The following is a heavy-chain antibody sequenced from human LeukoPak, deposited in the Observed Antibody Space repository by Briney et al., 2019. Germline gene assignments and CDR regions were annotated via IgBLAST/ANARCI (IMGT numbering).Heavy chain of an antibody. CDR2: ISGSGDST. CDR1: GFIFSNYA. J-gene: IGHJ5*02. V-gene: IGHV3-23*01. D-gene: IGHD6-13*01. CDR3: AKDPDSSSDNWFDP. Sequence: GGSLRLSCAASGFIFSNYAMSWVRQAPGKGLEWVSAISGSGDSTNYADSVKGRFSISRDNSKNTLYLQMNSLRAEDTAVYYCAKDPDSSSDNWFDPWGQGTLVTVSS.